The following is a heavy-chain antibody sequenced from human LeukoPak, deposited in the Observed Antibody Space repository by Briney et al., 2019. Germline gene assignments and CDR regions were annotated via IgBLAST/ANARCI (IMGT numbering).Heavy chain of an antibody. D-gene: IGHD3-10*01. J-gene: IGHJ6*03. V-gene: IGHV5-51*01. Sequence: PGESLKISCKGSGYSFTSYWIGWVRQMPGKGLEWMGIIYPGDSDTRYSPSFQGQVTISADKSISTAYLQWSSLKASDTAMYYCARHVVYGSGLYYFYYMDVWGKGTTVTISS. CDR3: ARHVVYGSGLYYFYYMDV. CDR2: IYPGDSDT. CDR1: GYSFTSYW.